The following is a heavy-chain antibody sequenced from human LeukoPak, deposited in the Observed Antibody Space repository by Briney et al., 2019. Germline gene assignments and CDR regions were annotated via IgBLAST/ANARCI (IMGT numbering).Heavy chain of an antibody. V-gene: IGHV1-2*02. CDR2: INPNSGGT. D-gene: IGHD6-13*01. Sequence: GASVKVSCKASGYTFTGYYMHWVRQAPGQGLEWMGWINPNSGGTNYAQKFQGRVTMTRNTSISTAYMELSSLRSEDTAVYYCARGWDSSSWYRAFDIWGQGTMVTVSS. CDR1: GYTFTGYY. CDR3: ARGWDSSSWYRAFDI. J-gene: IGHJ3*02.